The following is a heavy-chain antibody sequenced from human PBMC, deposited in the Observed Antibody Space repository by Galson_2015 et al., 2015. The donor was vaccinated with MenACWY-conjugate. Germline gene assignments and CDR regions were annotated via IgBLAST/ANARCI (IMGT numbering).Heavy chain of an antibody. Sequence: PALVKPTQPLTLTCSFSGFSLSTSGMCVSWIRQPPGKALEWLARIDWDDDKYYSTSLKTRLTISKDSSKNQVVLTMTNMDPVDTATYYCARIRPTSSGYFDYWGQGTLVTVSS. V-gene: IGHV2-70*11. CDR1: GFSLSTSGMC. CDR2: IDWDDDK. D-gene: IGHD3-22*01. J-gene: IGHJ4*02. CDR3: ARIRPTSSGYFDY.